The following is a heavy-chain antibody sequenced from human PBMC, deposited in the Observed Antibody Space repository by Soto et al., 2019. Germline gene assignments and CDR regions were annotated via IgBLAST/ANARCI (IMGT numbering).Heavy chain of an antibody. D-gene: IGHD4-17*01. CDR2: INHSGST. Sequence: QVQLQQCGAGLLKPSETLSLTCAVYGESFSAYYWSWIRQPPGKGLEWIGEINHSGSTNYNPSLKSRVTISVDTSKNQFSLNLNSVTAADTAVYYCARGGGMTTVTTGKIFDYWGQGNLVTVSS. CDR1: GESFSAYY. J-gene: IGHJ4*02. CDR3: ARGGGMTTVTTGKIFDY. V-gene: IGHV4-34*01.